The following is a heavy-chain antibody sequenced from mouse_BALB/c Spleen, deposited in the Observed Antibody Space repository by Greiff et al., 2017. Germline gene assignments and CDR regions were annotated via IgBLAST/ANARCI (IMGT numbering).Heavy chain of an antibody. CDR3: TRDYGPYAMDY. J-gene: IGHJ4*01. CDR2: IRLKSNNYAT. Sequence: EVKVEESGGGLVQPGGSMKLSCVASGFTFSNYWMNWVRQSPEKGLEWVAEIRLKSNNYATHYAESVKGRFTISRDDSKSSVYLQMNNLRAEDTGIYDCTRDYGPYAMDYWGQGTSVTVSS. D-gene: IGHD1-2*01. V-gene: IGHV6-6*02. CDR1: GFTFSNYW.